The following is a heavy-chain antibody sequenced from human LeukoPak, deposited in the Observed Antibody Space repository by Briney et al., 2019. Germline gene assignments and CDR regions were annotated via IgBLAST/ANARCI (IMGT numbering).Heavy chain of an antibody. CDR1: GYTFTGYY. D-gene: IGHD2-2*01. V-gene: IGHV1-2*02. J-gene: IGHJ5*02. CDR3: ARASIVVVPAAMNWFDP. CDR2: INPNSGGT. Sequence: ASVKVSCKASGYTFTGYYMHWVRQAPGQGLEWMGWINPNSGGTNYAQKSQGRVTVTRDTSISTAYMELSRLRSDDTAVYYCARASIVVVPAAMNWFDPWGQGTLVTVSS.